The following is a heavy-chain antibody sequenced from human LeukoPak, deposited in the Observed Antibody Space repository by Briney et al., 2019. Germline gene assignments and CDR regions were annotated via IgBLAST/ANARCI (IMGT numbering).Heavy chain of an antibody. Sequence: GASVKVSCKASGGTFSSYAISWVRQAPGQGLEWMGGIIPIFGTANYAQKFQGRVTITADESTSTAYMELSSLRSEDTAVYYCASSIFGVVTNGLDYWGQGTLVTVSS. CDR3: ASSIFGVVTNGLDY. D-gene: IGHD3-3*01. V-gene: IGHV1-69*13. CDR2: IIPIFGTA. CDR1: GGTFSSYA. J-gene: IGHJ4*02.